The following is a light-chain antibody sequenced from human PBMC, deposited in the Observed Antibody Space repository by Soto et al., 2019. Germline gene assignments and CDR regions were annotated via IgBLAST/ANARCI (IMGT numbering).Light chain of an antibody. J-gene: IGKJ1*01. CDR2: GVS. V-gene: IGKV3-20*01. Sequence: EIVLTQSPGTLSLSPGERATLPCRASQSVTSSYLAWYQQKHGQAPRXXIYGVSSRATGIPDRFSGSGSGTDFTLTISRLEPEDFAVDYCQQYGISPRTFGQGTKVDIK. CDR3: QQYGISPRT. CDR1: QSVTSSY.